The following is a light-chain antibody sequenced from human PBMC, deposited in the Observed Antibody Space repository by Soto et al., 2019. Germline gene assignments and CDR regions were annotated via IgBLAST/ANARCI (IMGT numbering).Light chain of an antibody. V-gene: IGKV1-5*03. CDR2: KAS. CDR1: QSISSW. CDR3: LQYNSHSWT. Sequence: DIQMTQSPSTLSASVGDRVTITCRASQSISSWLAWYQHKPGKAPKLLIYKASSLESGVTSRFSGSGSGTEFTLTISTLQPEDFASYYCLQYNSHSWTFGQETKVEMK. J-gene: IGKJ1*01.